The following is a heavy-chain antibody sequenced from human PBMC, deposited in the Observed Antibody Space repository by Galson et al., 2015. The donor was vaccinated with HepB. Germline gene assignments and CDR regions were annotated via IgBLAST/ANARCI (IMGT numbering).Heavy chain of an antibody. CDR3: ATYLGAPRSGYFYGMDV. J-gene: IGHJ6*02. Sequence: SVKVSCKASGYLFTLYYMYWVRQAPGQGLEWMGIINPIGGSTTYAQKFQGRVTMTRDTSTSTAYMELSSLRSEDMAVYYCATYLGAPRSGYFYGMDVWGQGTTVTVSS. CDR1: GYLFTLYY. CDR2: INPIGGST. V-gene: IGHV1-46*01. D-gene: IGHD3-16*01.